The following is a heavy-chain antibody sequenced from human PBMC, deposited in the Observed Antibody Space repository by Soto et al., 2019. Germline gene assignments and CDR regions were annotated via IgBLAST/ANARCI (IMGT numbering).Heavy chain of an antibody. CDR3: ARGRYCLTGRCFPNWFDS. J-gene: IGHJ5*01. CDR1: GDSISTVDYF. CDR2: IYKSTTT. Sequence: SETLSLTCSVSGDSISTVDYFWAWIRQPPGQALEYIGYIYKSTTTYYNPSFESRVAISLDTSKSQFSLNVTSVTAADTAVYFCARGRYCLTGRCFPNWFDSWGQGIQVTVSS. V-gene: IGHV4-30-4*01. D-gene: IGHD2-15*01.